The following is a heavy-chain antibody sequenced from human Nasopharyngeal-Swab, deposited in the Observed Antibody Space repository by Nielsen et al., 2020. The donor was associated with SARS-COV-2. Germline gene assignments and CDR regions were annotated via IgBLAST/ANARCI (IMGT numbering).Heavy chain of an antibody. D-gene: IGHD3-3*01. J-gene: IGHJ3*01. CDR1: GIFVSGNY. CDR2: VYAGGST. V-gene: IGHV3-53*01. Sequence: GESLKISCAASGIFVSGNYMNWVRQAPGMGLEWVSVVYAGGSTFYADSVKGRFTISRDNSKNKLYLQMNNLRPEDTAIYYCASPVFGVVSDAFDLWGQGTMVTVSS. CDR3: ASPVFGVVSDAFDL.